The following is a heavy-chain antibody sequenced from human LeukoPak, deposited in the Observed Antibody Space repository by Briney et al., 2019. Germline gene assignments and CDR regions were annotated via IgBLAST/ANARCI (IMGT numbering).Heavy chain of an antibody. V-gene: IGHV3-48*03. D-gene: IGHD6-13*01. Sequence: GGSLRLSCAASGFTFSSFEMNWVRQTPGKGLEWLSYINGGGSTIYYADSVKGRFTISRDNAKNSLHLQMNSLRADDTAVYYCVRYSSTRYVAFDIWGRGTMVTVS. J-gene: IGHJ3*02. CDR3: VRYSSTRYVAFDI. CDR2: INGGGSTI. CDR1: GFTFSSFE.